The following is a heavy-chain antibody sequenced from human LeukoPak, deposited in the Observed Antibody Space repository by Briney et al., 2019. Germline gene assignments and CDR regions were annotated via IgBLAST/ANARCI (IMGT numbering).Heavy chain of an antibody. CDR3: AREGIAVAGTVY. Sequence: PGGSLRLSCAASGFTFSSYSMNWVRQAPGKGLEWVSSISSSSSYIYYADSVKGRFTISRDNAKNSLYLQMNSLRAEDTAVYYCAREGIAVAGTVYWGQGTLVTVSS. V-gene: IGHV3-21*01. CDR2: ISSSSSYI. CDR1: GFTFSSYS. D-gene: IGHD6-19*01. J-gene: IGHJ4*02.